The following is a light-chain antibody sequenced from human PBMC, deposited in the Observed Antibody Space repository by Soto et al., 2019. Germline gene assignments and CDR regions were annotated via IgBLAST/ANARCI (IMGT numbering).Light chain of an antibody. CDR2: GAS. CDR1: QSVTTR. CDR3: QQYGGSPIT. Sequence: IVLTQSPGTLSLSPGERVTLSCRASQSVTTRLAWYQHKPGQAPRLLMSGASSRASGVPVRFSGSGSGTDFTLTISRLEPEDFALYYCQQYGGSPITFGQGTRLEIK. J-gene: IGKJ5*01. V-gene: IGKV3-20*01.